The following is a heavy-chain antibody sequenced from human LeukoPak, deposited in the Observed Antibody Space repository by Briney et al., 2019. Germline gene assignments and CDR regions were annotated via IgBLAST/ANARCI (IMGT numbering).Heavy chain of an antibody. CDR1: AFTFSSYA. V-gene: IGHV3-23*01. J-gene: IGHJ4*02. CDR3: VKAYSTGWYHTGGY. D-gene: IGHD6-19*01. CDR2: ISGSGGST. Sequence: GGSLRLSCADSAFTFSSYAMNWVRQAPGKGLEWVSAISGSGGSTYYADSVKGRFTISRDNSKNTLYLQMNSLRAEDTAVYYCVKAYSTGWYHTGGYWGQRTLVTVSS.